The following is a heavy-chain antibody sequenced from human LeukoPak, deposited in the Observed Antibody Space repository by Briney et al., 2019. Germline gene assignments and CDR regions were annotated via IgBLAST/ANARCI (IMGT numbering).Heavy chain of an antibody. V-gene: IGHV4-34*01. Sequence: SETLSLTCAVYGGSFSGYYWSWIRQPPGKGLEWIGEINHSGSTNYNPSLKSRVTISVDTSKNQFSLKLSSVTAADTAVYYCARGSDDYGSGSYYPYYWGQETLVTVSS. J-gene: IGHJ4*02. CDR1: GGSFSGYY. CDR2: INHSGST. CDR3: ARGSDDYGSGSYYPYY. D-gene: IGHD3-10*01.